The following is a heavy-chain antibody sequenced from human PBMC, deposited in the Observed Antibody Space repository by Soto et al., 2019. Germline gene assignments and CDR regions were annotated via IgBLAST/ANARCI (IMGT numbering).Heavy chain of an antibody. J-gene: IGHJ3*02. V-gene: IGHV3-21*01. CDR3: ARTHGRSDAFDI. CDR1: GFTFSSYS. Sequence: GGSLRLSCAASGFTFSSYSMNWVRQAPGKGLEWVSSISSSSSYIYYADSVKGRFTISRDNAKNSLYLQMNSLRAEDTAVYYCARTHGRSDAFDIWGQGTMVTVSS. D-gene: IGHD2-15*01. CDR2: ISSSSSYI.